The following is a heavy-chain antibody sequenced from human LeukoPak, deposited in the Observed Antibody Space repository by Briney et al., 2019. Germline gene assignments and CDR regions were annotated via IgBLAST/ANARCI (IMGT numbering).Heavy chain of an antibody. J-gene: IGHJ6*03. V-gene: IGHV1-46*01. D-gene: IGHD1-26*01. Sequence: ASVKVSCKASGYTFTSYDINWVRQAPGQGLEWMGIINPSGGSTSYAQKFQGRVTMTRDTSTSTVYMELSSLRSEDTAVYYCARDGSGSYALGNYYYMDVWGKGTTVTVSS. CDR1: GYTFTSYD. CDR3: ARDGSGSYALGNYYYMDV. CDR2: INPSGGST.